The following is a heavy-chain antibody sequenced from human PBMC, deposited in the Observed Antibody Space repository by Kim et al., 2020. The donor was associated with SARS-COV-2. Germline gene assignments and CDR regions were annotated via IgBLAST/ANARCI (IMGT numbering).Heavy chain of an antibody. CDR2: ISGNAGAS. V-gene: IGHV3-23*01. D-gene: IGHD6-13*01. Sequence: GGSLRLSCAASGFTFIDYGMTWVRQAPGKGLEWVASISGNAGASFYAASVKGRFSISRDNSKNTVYLQGNSLRADDTALYYCTKERLINSLGIAFNGMDVWGLGTTVTISS. J-gene: IGHJ6*02. CDR1: GFTFIDYG. CDR3: TKERLINSLGIAFNGMDV.